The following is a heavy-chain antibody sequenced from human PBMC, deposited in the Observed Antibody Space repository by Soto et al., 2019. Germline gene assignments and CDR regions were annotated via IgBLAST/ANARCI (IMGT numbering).Heavy chain of an antibody. D-gene: IGHD2-21*02. CDR2: IYYIGIA. V-gene: IGHV4-39*01. CDR1: GDSIRSRSYY. J-gene: IGHJ4*02. Sequence: PSETLSLTCTVTGDSIRSRSYYWVWILLPPGTGLEWIGSIYYIGIAYNNPSLRSRVSMSIDTSKDQFSLNLKSVTAADTALYFCAIQRTSVVTQAYFDVWGPGSLVTSPQ. CDR3: AIQRTSVVTQAYFDV.